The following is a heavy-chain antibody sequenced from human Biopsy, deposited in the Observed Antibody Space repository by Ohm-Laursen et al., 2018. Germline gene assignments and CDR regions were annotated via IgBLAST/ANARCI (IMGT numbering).Heavy chain of an antibody. J-gene: IGHJ4*02. V-gene: IGHV4-31*11. CDR2: IFYSANT. Sequence: SETLSLTCAVFGKTFSDYQWSWIRHHPGKGLEWIGNIFYSANTYYNPSLKSRVTISVDTSKNQFSLKLSSVTAADTAVYYCARLGSGDYFPTFFDFWGQGALVTVSS. CDR3: ARLGSGDYFPTFFDF. CDR1: GKTFSDYQ. D-gene: IGHD5-12*01.